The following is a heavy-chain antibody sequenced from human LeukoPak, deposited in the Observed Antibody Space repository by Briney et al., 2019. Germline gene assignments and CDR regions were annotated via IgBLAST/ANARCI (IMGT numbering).Heavy chain of an antibody. Sequence: GGSLRLSCAASGFTFNKFAMSWVRQAPGKGLEWVSGIIENGGETYYADSVRGRFTISRDNSKNTLYLQMNSLRAEDRAVYYCAKDYEYNSNTWYSHWGRGTLVSVSS. D-gene: IGHD6-13*01. CDR3: AKDYEYNSNTWYSH. CDR2: IIENGGET. J-gene: IGHJ4*02. CDR1: GFTFNKFA. V-gene: IGHV3-23*01.